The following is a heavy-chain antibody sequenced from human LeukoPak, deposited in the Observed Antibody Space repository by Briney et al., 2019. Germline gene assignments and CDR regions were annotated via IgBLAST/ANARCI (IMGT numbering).Heavy chain of an antibody. D-gene: IGHD1-26*01. CDR3: AKDPWAQWAAGGRALDV. CDR2: ISGSGGGT. CDR1: GFTFSSYA. V-gene: IGHV3-23*01. J-gene: IGHJ3*01. Sequence: GGSLRLSCAASGFTFSSYAMSWVRQAPGKGLEWVSSISGSGGGTYYADSVKGRFTISRDNPKNTLYLQMNSLRAEDSALYYCAKDPWAQWAAGGRALDVWGQGTVVTVSS.